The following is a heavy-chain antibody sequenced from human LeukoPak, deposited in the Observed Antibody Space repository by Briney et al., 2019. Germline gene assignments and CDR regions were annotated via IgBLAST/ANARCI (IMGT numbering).Heavy chain of an antibody. D-gene: IGHD5-24*01. J-gene: IGHJ4*02. V-gene: IGHV4-59*01. CDR1: GASISIYS. CDR3: ARGAMATTPFFDY. CDR2: FYYSGST. Sequence: SETLSLTCTVSGASISIYSWSWIRQPPGKGLEWIGDFYYSGSTNYNPSLKSRVTISVDTSKNQFSLNLYSVTAADTAVYYCARGAMATTPFFDYWGQGTLVTVSS.